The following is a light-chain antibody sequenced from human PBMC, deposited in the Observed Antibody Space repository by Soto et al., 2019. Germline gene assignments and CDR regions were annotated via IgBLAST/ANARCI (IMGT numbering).Light chain of an antibody. CDR2: GAS. CDR1: QSINTY. Sequence: DIQMTQSPSPLSASVGDRVTITCRASQSINTYLNWYQQKPGRAPNLLIYGASTLQSGVPSRFSGSGSGTHFTLTIGSLQPEDFATYYCQQSYTTLVTFGQGTRLEI. V-gene: IGKV1-39*01. J-gene: IGKJ5*01. CDR3: QQSYTTLVT.